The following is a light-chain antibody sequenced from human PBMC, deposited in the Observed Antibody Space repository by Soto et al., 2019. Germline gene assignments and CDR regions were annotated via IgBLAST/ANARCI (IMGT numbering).Light chain of an antibody. CDR3: QQYYSTPLT. Sequence: DIVMTQSPDSLAVSLGERATINCKSSQSVLYSSNNTNYLAWYQQKPGQPPKLLIYWASTREAGVPDRFSGSGSGTDFTRTISSLQAEYVAVYYCQQYYSTPLTFGGGTKVEIK. CDR2: WAS. J-gene: IGKJ4*01. V-gene: IGKV4-1*01. CDR1: QSVLYSSNNTNY.